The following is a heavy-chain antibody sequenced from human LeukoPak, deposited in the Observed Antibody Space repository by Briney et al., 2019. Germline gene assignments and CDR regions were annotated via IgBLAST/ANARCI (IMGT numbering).Heavy chain of an antibody. CDR1: GFTFSSYW. J-gene: IGHJ6*02. V-gene: IGHV3-74*01. D-gene: IGHD4-23*01. Sequence: GRSLRLSCAASGFTFSSYWMHWVRQAPGKGLVWVSRINGDGTSTSYADSVKGRFTISRDNAKNTLYLQMNSLRAEDTAVYYCARAATVVTSRGYYGMDVWGQGTTVTVSS. CDR3: ARAATVVTSRGYYGMDV. CDR2: INGDGTST.